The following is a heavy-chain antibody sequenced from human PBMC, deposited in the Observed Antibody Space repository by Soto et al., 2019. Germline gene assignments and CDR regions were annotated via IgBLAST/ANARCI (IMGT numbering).Heavy chain of an antibody. CDR1: GFTFGAYG. V-gene: IGHV3-49*03. CDR3: SRVATGYDYYYFDY. J-gene: IGHJ4*02. CDR2: IRGKAYSRTT. Sequence: PGGSLRLSCAASGFTFGAYGISWFRQAPGKGLEWVGFIRGKAYSRTTEYAASVRGRFSISRDDSSGIAYLQMNSLKTEDTALYFCSRVATGYDYYYFDYWGQGSLVTVSS. D-gene: IGHD5-12*01.